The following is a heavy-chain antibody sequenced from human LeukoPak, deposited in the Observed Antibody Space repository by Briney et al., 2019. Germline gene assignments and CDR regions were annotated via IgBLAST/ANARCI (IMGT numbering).Heavy chain of an antibody. J-gene: IGHJ4*02. CDR1: GFTFDDYA. Sequence: GGSLRLSCAASGFTFDDYAMNWVRQAPGKGLECVSGINANCDSTGYADSVRGRFTISRDNAKNSLYLQMNSLRAEDTALYYCARVEVGATLDSWGQGTLVTVSS. CDR3: ARVEVGATLDS. D-gene: IGHD1-26*01. CDR2: INANCDST. V-gene: IGHV3-20*04.